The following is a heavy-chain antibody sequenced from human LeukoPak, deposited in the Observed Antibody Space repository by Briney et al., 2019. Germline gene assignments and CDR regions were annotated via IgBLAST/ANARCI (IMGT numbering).Heavy chain of an antibody. Sequence: SETLSLTCAVYGGSFSGYYWSWIRQPPEKGLEWIGEINHSGSTNYNPSLKSRVTISVDTSKNQFSLKLSSVTAADTAVYYCARTYYDYVWGSYRYMKDRAFDIWGQGTMVTVSS. J-gene: IGHJ3*02. CDR2: INHSGST. D-gene: IGHD3-16*02. CDR1: GGSFSGYY. CDR3: ARTYYDYVWGSYRYMKDRAFDI. V-gene: IGHV4-34*01.